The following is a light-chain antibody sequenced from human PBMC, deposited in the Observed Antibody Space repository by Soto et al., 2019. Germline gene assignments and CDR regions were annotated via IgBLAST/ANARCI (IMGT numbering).Light chain of an antibody. CDR3: QQRNNWFT. CDR2: GAS. Sequence: ELVLTQSPSTLSVFPGDRVTLSFRASQSVDINLAWYQQKPGQAPRLLIYGASTRAIDMPGRFSGRGSGTEFTLTISSLQPEDFAVYYCQQRNNWFTFGQGTRLEIK. J-gene: IGKJ5*01. CDR1: QSVDIN. V-gene: IGKV3-15*01.